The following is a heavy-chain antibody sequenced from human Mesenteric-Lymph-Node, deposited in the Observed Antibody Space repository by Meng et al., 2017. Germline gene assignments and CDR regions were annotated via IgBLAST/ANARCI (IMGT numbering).Heavy chain of an antibody. CDR1: GYTFTSYD. CDR3: ARGNGDYDGTNYYYYGMDV. CDR2: MNPNSGNT. Sequence: ASVKVSCKASGYTFTSYDINWVRQATGQGLEWMGWMNPNSGNTGYAQKFQGRVTMTRNTSISTAYMELSSMRSEDTAVYYCARGNGDYDGTNYYYYGMDVWGQGTTVTVSS. D-gene: IGHD4-17*01. V-gene: IGHV1-8*01. J-gene: IGHJ6*02.